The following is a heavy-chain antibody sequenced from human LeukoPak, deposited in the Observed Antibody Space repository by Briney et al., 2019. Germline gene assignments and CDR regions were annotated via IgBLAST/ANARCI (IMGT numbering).Heavy chain of an antibody. V-gene: IGHV3-48*03. CDR3: AKDSAITMAHYFDY. CDR2: ISSSGSTI. D-gene: IGHD3-10*01. CDR1: GFTFSSYE. J-gene: IGHJ4*02. Sequence: PGGSLRLSCAASGFTFSSYEMNWVRQAPGKGLEWVSYISSSGSTIYYADSVKGRFTISRDNAKNSLYLQMNSLRAEDTAVYYCAKDSAITMAHYFDYWGQGTLATVSS.